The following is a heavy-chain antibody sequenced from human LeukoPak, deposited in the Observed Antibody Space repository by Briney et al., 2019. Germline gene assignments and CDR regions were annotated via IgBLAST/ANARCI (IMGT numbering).Heavy chain of an antibody. CDR1: GGSISSGGYY. CDR2: IYYSGST. Sequence: PSETLSLTCTVSGGSISSGGYYWSWIRQHPGKGLEWIGYIYYSGSTYYNPSLKSRVTISVDASKNQFSLKLSSVTAADTAVYYCARDRQSWFDPWGQGTLVTVSS. J-gene: IGHJ5*02. CDR3: ARDRQSWFDP. V-gene: IGHV4-31*03.